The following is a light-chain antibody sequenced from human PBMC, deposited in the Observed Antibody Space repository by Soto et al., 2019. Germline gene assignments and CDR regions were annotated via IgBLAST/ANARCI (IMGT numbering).Light chain of an antibody. CDR1: SSDVGGYNY. V-gene: IGLV2-14*01. J-gene: IGLJ2*01. CDR2: DVS. CDR3: SSYTSSRTHVV. Sequence: QSVLTQPASVSGSPGQSITISCTGNSSDVGGYNYVSWYQQHPGKAPKLMIYDVSNRPSGVSNRFSGSKSGNTASLTISGLQAEDEADYYCSSYTSSRTHVVFGGGTKLTVL.